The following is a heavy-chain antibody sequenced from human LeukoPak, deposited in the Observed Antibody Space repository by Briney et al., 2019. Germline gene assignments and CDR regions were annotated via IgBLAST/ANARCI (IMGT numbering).Heavy chain of an antibody. CDR3: ARQVPYSSPSVSAFDY. V-gene: IGHV4-39*01. CDR2: IYYSGST. CDR1: GGSISSSSYY. D-gene: IGHD6-6*01. J-gene: IGHJ4*02. Sequence: SETLSLTCTVSGGSISSSSYYWGWIRQPPGKGLEWIGSIYYSGSTYYNPSLKSRVTISVDTSKNQFSPKLSSVTAADTAVYYCARQVPYSSPSVSAFDYWGQGTLVTVSS.